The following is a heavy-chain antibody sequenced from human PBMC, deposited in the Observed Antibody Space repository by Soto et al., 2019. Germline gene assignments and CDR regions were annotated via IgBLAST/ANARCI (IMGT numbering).Heavy chain of an antibody. Sequence: GGSLRLSCAASGFTFSSYAMSWVRQAPGKGLEWVPAISGSGGSTYYADSVKGRFTISRDNSKNTLYLQMNSLRAEDTAVYYCAKAYYYDSSGYYGYYFDYWGQGTLVTVSS. CDR2: ISGSGGST. D-gene: IGHD3-22*01. J-gene: IGHJ4*02. CDR1: GFTFSSYA. CDR3: AKAYYYDSSGYYGYYFDY. V-gene: IGHV3-23*01.